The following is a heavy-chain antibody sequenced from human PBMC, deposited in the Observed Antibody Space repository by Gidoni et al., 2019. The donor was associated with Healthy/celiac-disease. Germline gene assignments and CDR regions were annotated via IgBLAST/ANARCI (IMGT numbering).Heavy chain of an antibody. V-gene: IGHV4-34*01. CDR2: INHSGST. D-gene: IGHD6-6*01. Sequence: QVQLQQWGAGLLKPSETLSLTCAVYGGSFSGYYWSWIRPPPGKGLEWIGEINHSGSTNSNPSLKSRVTISVDTSKNQFSLKLSSVTAADTAVYYCARGGIAARDFDYWGQGTLVTVSS. J-gene: IGHJ4*02. CDR3: ARGGIAARDFDY. CDR1: GGSFSGYY.